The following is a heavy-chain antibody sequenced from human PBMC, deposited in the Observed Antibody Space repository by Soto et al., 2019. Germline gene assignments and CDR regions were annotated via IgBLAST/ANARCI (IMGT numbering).Heavy chain of an antibody. V-gene: IGHV4-30-4*01. CDR3: ARGRYCLTGRCFPNWFDS. Sequence: SETLSLTCSVSGDSISNLDYFWAWIRQPPGQALEYIGYIYKSATTYYHPSFESRVAISGDTSKRQYSLNVTSVTAADTAVYFCARGRYCLTGRCFPNWFDSWGQGALVTVSS. CDR1: GDSISNLDYF. D-gene: IGHD7-27*01. CDR2: IYKSATT. J-gene: IGHJ5*01.